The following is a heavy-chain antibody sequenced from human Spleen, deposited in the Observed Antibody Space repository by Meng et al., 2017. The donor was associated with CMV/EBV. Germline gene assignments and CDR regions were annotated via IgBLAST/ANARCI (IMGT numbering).Heavy chain of an antibody. CDR2: VNPNSGDT. Sequence: ASVKVSCKASGYTFTGYYIHWVRRATGQGLEWMGWVNPNSGDTGYAQKFQGRLTITTNTAISTAYMELTSLTSEDTAVYYCARGGGLRHWSWVDSWGQGTLVTVSS. D-gene: IGHD3-10*01. V-gene: IGHV1-8*03. J-gene: IGHJ4*02. CDR3: ARGGGLRHWSWVDS. CDR1: GYTFTGYY.